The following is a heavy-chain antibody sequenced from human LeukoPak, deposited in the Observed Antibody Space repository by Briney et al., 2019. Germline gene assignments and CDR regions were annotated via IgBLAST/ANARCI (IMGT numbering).Heavy chain of an antibody. D-gene: IGHD6-13*01. V-gene: IGHV4-34*01. J-gene: IGHJ4*02. Sequence: SETPSLTCAVYGGSFSGYYWSWIRQPPGKGLEWIGEINHSGSTNYNPSLKSRVTISLDTSKNQFSLKLSSVTAADTAVYYCARGSRYSRHWGQGTLVTVSS. CDR3: ARGSRYSRH. CDR1: GGSFSGYY. CDR2: INHSGST.